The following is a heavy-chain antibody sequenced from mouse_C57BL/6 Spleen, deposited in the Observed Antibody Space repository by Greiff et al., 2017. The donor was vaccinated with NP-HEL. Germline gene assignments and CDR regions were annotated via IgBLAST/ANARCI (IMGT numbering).Heavy chain of an antibody. CDR2: INPSNGGT. CDR3: ARYECYYYGSRYCYAMDY. V-gene: IGHV1-53*01. J-gene: IGHJ4*01. D-gene: IGHD1-1*01. Sequence: QVQLQQPGTELVKPGASVKLSCKASGYTFTSYWMHWVKQRPGQGLEWLGNINPSNGGTNYNEKFKSKATLTVDKSSSTAYMQLSSLTSEDSAVYYSARYECYYYGSRYCYAMDYWGQGTSVTVSS. CDR1: GYTFTSYW.